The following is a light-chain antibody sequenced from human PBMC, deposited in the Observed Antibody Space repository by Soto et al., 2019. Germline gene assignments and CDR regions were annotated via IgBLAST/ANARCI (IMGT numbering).Light chain of an antibody. V-gene: IGLV2-14*01. Sequence: QSALNQPASVSGSPGQSITMSCTGTSSDVGGYNHVSWYQQHPGKAPKLMIYGVTNRPSGVSNRFSGSKSGNTASLTISGLQAEDEADYYCISYTSSTTYVFGTGTKVTVL. CDR1: SSDVGGYNH. CDR2: GVT. CDR3: ISYTSSTTYV. J-gene: IGLJ1*01.